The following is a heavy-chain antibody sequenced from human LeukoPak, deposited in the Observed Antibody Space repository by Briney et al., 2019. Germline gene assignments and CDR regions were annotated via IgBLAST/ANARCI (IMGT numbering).Heavy chain of an antibody. CDR3: ARDLTAANYYDSSGPPVH. CDR1: GFTFSSYW. Sequence: PGGSLRLSCAASGFTFSSYWMSWVRQAPGKGLEWVANIKQDGSEKYYVDSVKGRFTISRDNAKNSLYLQMNSLRAEDTAVYYCARDLTAANYYDSSGPPVHWGQGTLVTVSS. CDR2: IKQDGSEK. D-gene: IGHD3-22*01. J-gene: IGHJ4*02. V-gene: IGHV3-7*01.